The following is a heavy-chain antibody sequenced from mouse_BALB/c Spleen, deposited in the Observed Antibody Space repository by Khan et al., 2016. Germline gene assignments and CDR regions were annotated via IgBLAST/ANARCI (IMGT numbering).Heavy chain of an antibody. J-gene: IGHJ2*01. CDR3: ARDYDGYYSLGY. V-gene: IGHV3-8*02. Sequence: EVQLQESGPSLVKPSQTLSLTCSVTGDSITSGYWNWIRKFPGNKLEYMGYISYSGSTYYNPSLKSRISITRDTSKNQYYLQLNSVTTEDTVTYYCARDYDGYYSLGYWGQGTTLTVSS. CDR1: GDSITSGY. D-gene: IGHD2-3*01. CDR2: ISYSGST.